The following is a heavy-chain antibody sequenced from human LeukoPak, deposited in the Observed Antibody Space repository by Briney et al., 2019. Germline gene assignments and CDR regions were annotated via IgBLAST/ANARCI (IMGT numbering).Heavy chain of an antibody. CDR1: GGSISTYY. CDR2: IYYSGST. V-gene: IGHV4-59*01. Sequence: PSETLSLTCTVSGGSISTYYWSWIRQSPGKGLECIGYIYYSGSTNYNPPLKSRVTISVDTSKNQFSLKLSYVTAADTAVYYCVRFPSYDPPRMDVWGQGTTVTVSS. D-gene: IGHD3-22*01. J-gene: IGHJ6*02. CDR3: VRFPSYDPPRMDV.